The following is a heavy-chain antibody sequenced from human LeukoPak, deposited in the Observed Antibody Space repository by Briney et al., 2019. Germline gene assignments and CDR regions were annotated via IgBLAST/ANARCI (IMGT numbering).Heavy chain of an antibody. Sequence: GGSLRLSCAASGFTFSSYSMNWVRQAPGKGLEWVSSISGSSNYIYYADSVKGRFTISRDNTNNSLYLQMNSLRAEDTAVYYCARDSSDVLLWFGEPSYFDYWGQGTLVTVSS. CDR3: ARDSSDVLLWFGEPSYFDY. D-gene: IGHD3-10*01. CDR2: ISGSSNYI. V-gene: IGHV3-21*06. J-gene: IGHJ4*02. CDR1: GFTFSSYS.